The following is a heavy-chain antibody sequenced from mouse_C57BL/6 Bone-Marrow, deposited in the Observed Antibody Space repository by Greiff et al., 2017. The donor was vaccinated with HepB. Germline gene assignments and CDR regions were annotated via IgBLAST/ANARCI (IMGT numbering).Heavy chain of an antibody. Sequence: EVQLQQSGAELVRPGASVKLSCTASGFNIKDDYMHWVKQRPEQGLEWIGWIDPENGDTEYASKFQGKATITADTSSNTAYLQLSSLTSEDTAVYYCTTYSNLYFDYWGQGTTLTVSS. V-gene: IGHV14-4*01. CDR3: TTYSNLYFDY. CDR1: GFNIKDDY. J-gene: IGHJ2*01. CDR2: IDPENGDT. D-gene: IGHD2-5*01.